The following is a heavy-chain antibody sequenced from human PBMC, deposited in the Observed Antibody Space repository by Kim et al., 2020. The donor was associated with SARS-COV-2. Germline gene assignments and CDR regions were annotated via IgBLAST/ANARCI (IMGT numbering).Heavy chain of an antibody. D-gene: IGHD6-13*01. CDR2: IYYSGST. V-gene: IGHV4-59*08. J-gene: IGHJ6*02. CDR3: ARHKKIAAAAVYYYGMDV. CDR1: GGSISSYY. Sequence: SETLSLTCTVSGGSISSYYWSWIRQPPGKGLEWIGYIYYSGSTNYNPSLKGRVTISVDTSKNQFSLKLSSVTAADTAVYYCARHKKIAAAAVYYYGMDVWGQGTTVTVSS.